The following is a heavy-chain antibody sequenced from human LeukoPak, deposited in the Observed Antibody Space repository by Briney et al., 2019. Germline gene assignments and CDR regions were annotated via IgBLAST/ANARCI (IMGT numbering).Heavy chain of an antibody. CDR2: INQDGSGK. CDR1: GFTFSNYG. D-gene: IGHD1-14*01. V-gene: IGHV3-7*01. Sequence: GGSLRLSCAAYGFTFSNYGISWVRQAPGEGLEWVANINQDGSGKYYVDSVKGRFTICRDNAKSSLYLQMNNLRAEDTAVYYCARDFSWTGGYFDYWGQGTLVTVSS. CDR3: ARDFSWTGGYFDY. J-gene: IGHJ4*02.